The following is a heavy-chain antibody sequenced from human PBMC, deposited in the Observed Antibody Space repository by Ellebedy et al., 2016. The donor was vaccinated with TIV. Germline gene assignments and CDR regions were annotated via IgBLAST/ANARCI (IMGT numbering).Heavy chain of an antibody. J-gene: IGHJ4*02. V-gene: IGHV3-74*01. Sequence: GESLKISCAGSGFSFGTHWMHWVRQGPGKELMWVARIKSDGSATDYADSVKGRFTISRDNAKQTLFLQMNSLRPDDTAVYYCAATGPFFYFDYWGRGTLVTVSS. CDR3: AATGPFFYFDY. CDR2: IKSDGSAT. CDR1: GFSFGTHW. D-gene: IGHD1-26*01.